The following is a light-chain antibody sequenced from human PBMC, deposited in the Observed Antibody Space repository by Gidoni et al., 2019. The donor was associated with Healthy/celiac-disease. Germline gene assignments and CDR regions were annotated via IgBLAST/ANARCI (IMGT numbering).Light chain of an antibody. V-gene: IGKV3-20*01. CDR1: QSVSSSY. CDR2: GAS. CDR3: QQYGSSPLT. J-gene: IGKJ1*01. Sequence: EIVLTTSPGTLSLSPGERATLSCRASQSVSSSYLAWYQQKPGQAPRLLIDGASSRATGIPDRFSGSASGTDFTLTISRLEPEDFAVYYCQQYGSSPLTFGQGTKVEIK.